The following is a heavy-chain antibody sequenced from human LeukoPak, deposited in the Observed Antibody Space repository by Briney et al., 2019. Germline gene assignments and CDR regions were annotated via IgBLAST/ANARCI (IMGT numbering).Heavy chain of an antibody. D-gene: IGHD4-17*01. J-gene: IGHJ4*02. CDR1: GGPISSSSYF. CDR3: ARLDKHGYGDYVDC. Sequence: SETLSLTCTVSGGPISSSSYFWGWIRQPPGKGLEWIGRIDYIGTTYYNPSLKSRITISLDTSKNQFSLKLISVTAADTAVYYCARLDKHGYGDYVDCWGQGTLVTVSS. CDR2: IDYIGTT. V-gene: IGHV4-39*01.